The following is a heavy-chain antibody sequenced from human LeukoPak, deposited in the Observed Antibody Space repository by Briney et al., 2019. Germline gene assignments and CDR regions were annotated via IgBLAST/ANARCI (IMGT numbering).Heavy chain of an antibody. D-gene: IGHD2-8*01. CDR3: ARGQYCTSFTCPYYFDY. CDR1: GYTFTTYD. CDR2: VNPNSGNT. Sequence: ASVKVSCKASGYTFTTYDINWVRQATGQGLEWMGWVNPNSGNTGYAQKFQGRVTMTRNTSTGTAYMELSSLRSEDTAVYYCARGQYCTSFTCPYYFDYWGQGTLVTVSP. J-gene: IGHJ4*02. V-gene: IGHV1-8*01.